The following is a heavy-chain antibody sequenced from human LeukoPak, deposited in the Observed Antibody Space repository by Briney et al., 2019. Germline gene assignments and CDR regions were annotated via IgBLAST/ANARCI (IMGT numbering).Heavy chain of an antibody. CDR3: ARGNYYGDIQVFDY. V-gene: IGHV1-18*04. CDR2: ISAYNGNT. CDR1: GYTFPGYY. D-gene: IGHD4-17*01. J-gene: IGHJ4*02. Sequence: AASVKVSCKASGYTFPGYYMHWVRQAPGQGLEWMGWISAYNGNTNYAQKLQGRVTMTTDTSTSTAYMELRSLRSDDTAVYYCARGNYYGDIQVFDYWGQGTLVTVSS.